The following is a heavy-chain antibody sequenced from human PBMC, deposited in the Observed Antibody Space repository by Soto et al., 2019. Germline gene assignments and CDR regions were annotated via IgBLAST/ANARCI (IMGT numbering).Heavy chain of an antibody. Sequence: ASVKVSCKTSGYTFTNYVVDWVRQAPGQGLEWMGWINSGNGNTKYSEKFQGRVTITRDTSASTAYMELNSLTSEDTAVYYCARGLTIFGVVIGYWGQGALVTVSS. CDR3: ARGLTIFGVVIGY. CDR1: GYTFTNYV. J-gene: IGHJ4*02. V-gene: IGHV1-3*01. CDR2: INSGNGNT. D-gene: IGHD3-3*01.